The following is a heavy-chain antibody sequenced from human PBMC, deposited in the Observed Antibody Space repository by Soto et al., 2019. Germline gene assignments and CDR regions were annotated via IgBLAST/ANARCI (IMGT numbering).Heavy chain of an antibody. CDR1: GFTFSSYS. Sequence: GGSLRLSCAASGFTFSSYSMNWVRQAPGKGLEWVSSISSSSSYIYYADSVKGRFTISRDNAKNSLYLQMNSLRAEDTAVYYCARDRGVESTYYDFWSGYYRHGWFDPWGQGTLVTVSS. CDR3: ARDRGVESTYYDFWSGYYRHGWFDP. CDR2: ISSSSSYI. D-gene: IGHD3-3*01. J-gene: IGHJ5*02. V-gene: IGHV3-21*01.